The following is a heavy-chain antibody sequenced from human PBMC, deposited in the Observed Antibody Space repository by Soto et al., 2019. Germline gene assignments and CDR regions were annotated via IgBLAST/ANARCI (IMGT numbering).Heavy chain of an antibody. J-gene: IGHJ2*01. V-gene: IGHV6-1*01. D-gene: IGHD5-12*01. CDR2: TYYRSKWYN. CDR3: ARDGSGFHWYFDL. CDR1: GDSVSSKSAT. Sequence: PSQTLSLTCAISGDSVSSKSATWSWIRQSPSRGLEWLGRTYYRSKWYNDYAVSVKGRIVINSDTSKNQFSLQLNSVTPEDTAVYYCARDGSGFHWYFDLWGRGTPVTVS.